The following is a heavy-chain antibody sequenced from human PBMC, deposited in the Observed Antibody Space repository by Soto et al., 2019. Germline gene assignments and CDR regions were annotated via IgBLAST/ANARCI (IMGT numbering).Heavy chain of an antibody. Sequence: GGSLRLSCAASGFTFSSYSMNWVRQAPGKGLEWVSSISSSSSYIYYADSVQGRFTISRDNAKNSLYLQMNSLRAEDTAEYYGARSELYKDAFDIWGQGTMVTVSS. J-gene: IGHJ3*02. D-gene: IGHD1-26*01. V-gene: IGHV3-21*01. CDR3: ARSELYKDAFDI. CDR1: GFTFSSYS. CDR2: ISSSSSYI.